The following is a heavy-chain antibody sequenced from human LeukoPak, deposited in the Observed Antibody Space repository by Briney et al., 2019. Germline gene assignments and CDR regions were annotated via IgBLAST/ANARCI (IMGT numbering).Heavy chain of an antibody. J-gene: IGHJ4*02. CDR1: GLTFSTSG. D-gene: IGHD1-14*01. V-gene: IGHV3-21*06. Sequence: GGSLRLSCTAYGLTFSTSGFNWVRQAPGKGLEWVASIGPTGSDRYQADSMKGRFTISRDNANNFLYLQMNSLRAEDTAVYYCATETNGRHYDYWGQGTLLTVSS. CDR3: ATETNGRHYDY. CDR2: IGPTGSDR.